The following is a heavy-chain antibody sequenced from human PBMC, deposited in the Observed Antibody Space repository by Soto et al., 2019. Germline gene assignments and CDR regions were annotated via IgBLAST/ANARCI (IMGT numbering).Heavy chain of an antibody. Sequence: QVQLVQSGAEVKKPGASVKVSCKASGYTFTSYGISWVRQAPGQGLEWMGWSSAYNGNTNYAQKLQGRVTMTTDTCTRSAYKELRSLRSDDTAVYYCARDPSPGRAAAKDPKGQNWFDPWGQGTLVTVSS. CDR3: ARDPSPGRAAAKDPKGQNWFDP. D-gene: IGHD6-13*01. V-gene: IGHV1-18*01. CDR1: GYTFTSYG. CDR2: SSAYNGNT. J-gene: IGHJ5*02.